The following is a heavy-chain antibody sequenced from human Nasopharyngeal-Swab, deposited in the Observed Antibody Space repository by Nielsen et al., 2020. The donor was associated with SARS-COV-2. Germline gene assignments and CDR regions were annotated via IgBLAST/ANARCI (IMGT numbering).Heavy chain of an antibody. CDR2: ISAYNGNT. Sequence: ASVTVSCMASGYTFTRYGISWVRQAPGQGREWMGWISAYNGNTNYAQKLQGRVTMTTDTSTSPAYMELRSLRSDDTAVYYCARDTVSHYDFWSGYISSYYYYGMDVWGQGTTVTVSS. CDR1: GYTFTRYG. V-gene: IGHV1-18*01. J-gene: IGHJ6*02. D-gene: IGHD3-3*01. CDR3: ARDTVSHYDFWSGYISSYYYYGMDV.